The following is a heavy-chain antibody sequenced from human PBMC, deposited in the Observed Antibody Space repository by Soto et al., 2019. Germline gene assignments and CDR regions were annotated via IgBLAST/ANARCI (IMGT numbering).Heavy chain of an antibody. J-gene: IGHJ4*02. Sequence: QVQLVQSGAEVKKPGSSVKVSCKASGGTFSSRALSWVRQAPGQGLEWMGNIIPIFGITNYAQKFQDRLTITADESTNIGSIELSSLASDDTAVYYCATEATASGYDRLDYWGQGTLVSVSS. CDR3: ATEATASGYDRLDY. D-gene: IGHD5-12*01. V-gene: IGHV1-69*15. CDR2: IIPIFGIT. CDR1: GGTFSSRA.